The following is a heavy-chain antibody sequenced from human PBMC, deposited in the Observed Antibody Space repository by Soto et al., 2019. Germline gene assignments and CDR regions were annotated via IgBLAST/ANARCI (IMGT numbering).Heavy chain of an antibody. D-gene: IGHD1-7*01. V-gene: IGHV4-4*02. Sequence: QVQLQESGPGLVKPSGTLSLTCAVSGGSFTSNNWWTWVRQPPGQGLEWIGEIYRTGGTNYNPSLKRRVTISLDKSENQFSLKVASLTAADTAVYYCASRDPGTSVDYWGQGTLVTVSS. CDR1: GGSFTSNNW. J-gene: IGHJ4*02. CDR2: IYRTGGT. CDR3: ASRDPGTSVDY.